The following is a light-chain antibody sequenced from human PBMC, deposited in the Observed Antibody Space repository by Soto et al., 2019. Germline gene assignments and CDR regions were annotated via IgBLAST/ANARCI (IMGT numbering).Light chain of an antibody. J-gene: IGKJ5*01. CDR2: TAS. Sequence: DIQLTQSPSFLSASVGDRVTVTCRASRGISSYLAWYQQNPGKAPKLLIHTASTLQSGVPSRFSGSGFWTEFSLTISSLQPEDFATDYCQHRHSYPITFGQGTRLEIK. CDR1: RGISSY. V-gene: IGKV1-9*01. CDR3: QHRHSYPIT.